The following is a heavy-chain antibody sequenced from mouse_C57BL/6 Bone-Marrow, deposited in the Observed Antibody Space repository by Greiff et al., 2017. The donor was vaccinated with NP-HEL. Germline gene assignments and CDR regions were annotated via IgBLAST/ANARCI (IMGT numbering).Heavy chain of an antibody. J-gene: IGHJ2*01. CDR3: TRWRWLQKFPFDY. V-gene: IGHV1-15*01. CDR2: IDPETGGT. Sequence: VKLQESGAELVRPGASVTLSCKASGYTFTDYEMHWVKQTPVHGLEWIGAIDPETGGTAYNQKFKGKAILTAEKSSSTAYMELRSLTSEDSAVYYCTRWRWLQKFPFDYWGQGTTLTVSS. D-gene: IGHD2-3*01. CDR1: GYTFTDYE.